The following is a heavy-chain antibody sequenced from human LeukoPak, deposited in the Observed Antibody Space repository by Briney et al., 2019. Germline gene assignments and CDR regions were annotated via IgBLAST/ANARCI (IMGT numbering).Heavy chain of an antibody. J-gene: IGHJ4*02. V-gene: IGHV3-30*04. D-gene: IGHD4-11*01. Sequence: GGSLRLSCAASGFTFSSYAMHWVRRAPGKGLQWVAVISYDGSNKYYADSVKGRFTISRDNSKNTLYLQMNSLRAEDTAVYYCARGSYSTVPELFDYWGQGTLVTVSS. CDR3: ARGSYSTVPELFDY. CDR1: GFTFSSYA. CDR2: ISYDGSNK.